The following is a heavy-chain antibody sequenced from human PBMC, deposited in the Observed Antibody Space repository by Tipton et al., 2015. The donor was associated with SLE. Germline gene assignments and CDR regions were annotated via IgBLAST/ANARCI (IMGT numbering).Heavy chain of an antibody. Sequence: TLSLTCAVSGYSISSGHYWGWIRQPPGKGLEWIGSLYATGGSDYNPSLKSRLSMSADTSKNLLSLKLSSATAADMAVYYCARRSLLAVPKWGQGALVTVSS. CDR1: GYSISSGHY. D-gene: IGHD6-19*01. CDR3: ARRSLLAVPK. CDR2: LYATGGS. V-gene: IGHV4-38-2*01. J-gene: IGHJ4*02.